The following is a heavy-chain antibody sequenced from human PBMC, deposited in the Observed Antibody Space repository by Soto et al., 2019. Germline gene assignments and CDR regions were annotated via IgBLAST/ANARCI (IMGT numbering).Heavy chain of an antibody. J-gene: IGHJ4*02. D-gene: IGHD6-19*01. CDR2: LSYEGSEE. V-gene: IGHV3-30*03. CDR1: GFNFGVFG. CDR3: ALTRRSSLLEVAGPGFEY. Sequence: QVRLVESGGGVVQPGRSLRLSCAASGFNFGVFGMHWVRQAPGKGLEWLSVLSYEGSEEYDADSVRGRFTISRDNSKNTLFLQMDSLRVDDTGVYYCALTRRSSLLEVAGPGFEYWGQGTLVTV.